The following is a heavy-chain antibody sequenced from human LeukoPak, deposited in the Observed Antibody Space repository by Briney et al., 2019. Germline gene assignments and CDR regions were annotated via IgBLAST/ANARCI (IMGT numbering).Heavy chain of an antibody. CDR2: ISYDGSNK. D-gene: IGHD3-10*01. CDR1: GFTFSSYW. Sequence: GGSLRLSCAASGFTFSSYWMSWVRQAPGKGLEWVAVISYDGSNKYYADSVKGRFTISRDNSKNTLYLQMNSLRAEDTAVYYCARDPTYYYGSGSFDYWGQGTLVTVSS. CDR3: ARDPTYYYGSGSFDY. V-gene: IGHV3-30-3*01. J-gene: IGHJ4*02.